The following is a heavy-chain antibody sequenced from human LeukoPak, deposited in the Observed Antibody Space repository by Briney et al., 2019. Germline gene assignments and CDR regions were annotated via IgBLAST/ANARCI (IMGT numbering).Heavy chain of an antibody. V-gene: IGHV4-39*07. D-gene: IGHD3-10*01. J-gene: IGHJ6*02. CDR2: IYYSGST. CDR1: GGSISSSSYY. CDR3: ARDGGSGSFYYYYGMDV. Sequence: SETLSLTCTVSGGSISSSSYYWGWIRQPPGKGLEWIGSIYYSGSTYYNPSLKSRVTISVDTSKNQFSLKLSSVTAADTAVYYCARDGGSGSFYYYYGMDVWGQGTTVTVSS.